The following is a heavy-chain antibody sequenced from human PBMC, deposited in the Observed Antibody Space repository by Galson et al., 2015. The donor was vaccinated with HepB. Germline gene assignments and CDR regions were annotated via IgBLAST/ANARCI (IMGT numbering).Heavy chain of an antibody. Sequence: FLRLSCAASGFTFEDYAMHWVRQVPGQGVEWVSGISWDRDFTGSADSVSGRFTISRANAKYLLSLQMISLRPEDTALYYCAQDLTYYYGSGSYFVGMDVWGQGTTVTVSS. V-gene: IGHV3-9*01. J-gene: IGHJ6*02. CDR1: GFTFEDYA. CDR2: ISWDRDFT. CDR3: AQDLTYYYGSGSYFVGMDV. D-gene: IGHD3-10*01.